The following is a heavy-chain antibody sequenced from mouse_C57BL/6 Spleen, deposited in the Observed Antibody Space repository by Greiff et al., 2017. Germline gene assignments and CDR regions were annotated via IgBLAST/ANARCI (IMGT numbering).Heavy chain of an antibody. CDR2: INPNNGGT. D-gene: IGHD3-2*02. Sequence: EVQLQQSGPELVKPGASVKIPCKASGYTFTDYNMDWVKQSHGKSLEWIGDINPNNGGTIYNQKFKGKATLTVDKSSSTAYMELRSLTSEDTAVYYCARKEESSGYYAMDYWGQGTSVTVSS. V-gene: IGHV1-18*01. CDR3: ARKEESSGYYAMDY. CDR1: GYTFTDYN. J-gene: IGHJ4*01.